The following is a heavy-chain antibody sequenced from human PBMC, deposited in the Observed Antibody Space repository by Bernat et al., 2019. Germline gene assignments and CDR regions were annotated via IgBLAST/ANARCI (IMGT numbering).Heavy chain of an antibody. Sequence: QVQLVESGGGVVQPGRSLRLSCAASGFTFSSYGVHWVRQAPGKGLEWVAVISYDGSNKYYADSVKGRFTISRDNSKNTLYLQMNSLRAEDTAVYYCAKALRSTVTSVDYWGQGTLVTVSS. CDR3: AKALRSTVTSVDY. J-gene: IGHJ4*02. CDR2: ISYDGSNK. D-gene: IGHD4-11*01. V-gene: IGHV3-30*18. CDR1: GFTFSSYG.